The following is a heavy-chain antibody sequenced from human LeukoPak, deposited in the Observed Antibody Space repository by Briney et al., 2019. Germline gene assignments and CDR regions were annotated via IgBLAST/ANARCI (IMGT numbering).Heavy chain of an antibody. J-gene: IGHJ4*02. CDR2: INPNSGGT. D-gene: IGHD6-19*01. Sequence: ASVKVPCKASGYTFTGYYMHWVRQAPGQGLEWMGWINPNSGGTNYAHKFQGRVTLTRDTSISTAYMELSRLTSDDTAIYYCARGRSGWLQNFDYWGQGTLVTVSS. CDR3: ARGRSGWLQNFDY. V-gene: IGHV1-2*02. CDR1: GYTFTGYY.